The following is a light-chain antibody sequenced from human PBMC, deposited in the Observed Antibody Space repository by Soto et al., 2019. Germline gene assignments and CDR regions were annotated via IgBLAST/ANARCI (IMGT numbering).Light chain of an antibody. J-gene: IGKJ1*01. Sequence: EIVLTQSPVTLSLSPGERATLSCRASQSVSRYLAWYQQKPGQDPRLLIYDASNRATGVPARFSGSGSGTDFTLTINSLEPEDFAVYYCQQRTNWLGTFGQGTRVEIK. CDR3: QQRTNWLGT. CDR2: DAS. V-gene: IGKV3-11*01. CDR1: QSVSRY.